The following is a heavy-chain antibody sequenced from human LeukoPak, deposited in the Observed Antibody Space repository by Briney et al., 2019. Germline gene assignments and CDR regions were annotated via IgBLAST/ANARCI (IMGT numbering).Heavy chain of an antibody. V-gene: IGHV3-21*01. CDR3: ARDGNRDGDMDV. CDR2: ITTSSSEI. Sequence: KPRGSLRLSCAAPGFSFSSYSLKWVREGPGEGLGWVLSITTSSSEIYYADSVKGRFTISRDNAKNSQSLQMNSRRAEDTAVYYCARDGNRDGDMDVWGKGTTVTVSS. D-gene: IGHD1-1*01. CDR1: GFSFSSYS. J-gene: IGHJ6*03.